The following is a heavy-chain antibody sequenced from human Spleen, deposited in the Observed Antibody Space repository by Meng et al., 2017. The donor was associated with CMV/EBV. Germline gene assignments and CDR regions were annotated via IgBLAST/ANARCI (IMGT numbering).Heavy chain of an antibody. J-gene: IGHJ4*02. CDR3: SSRRSGSPED. V-gene: IGHV3-48*04. CDR1: GFTFTSYS. Sequence: ESLKISCAASGFTFTSYSMNWVRQAPGKGLEWVSYISRSSGNIYYADSVKGRFTISRDNAKNTLYLQMNSLRADDTAVYYCSSRRSGSPEDWGQGTLVTVSS. D-gene: IGHD1-26*01. CDR2: ISRSSGNI.